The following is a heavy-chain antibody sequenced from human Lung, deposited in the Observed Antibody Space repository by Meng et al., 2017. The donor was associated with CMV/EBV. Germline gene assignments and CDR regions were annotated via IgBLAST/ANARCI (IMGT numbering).Heavy chain of an antibody. V-gene: IGHV3-30-3*01. J-gene: IGHJ6*02. Sequence: SCAASGFTFSSYAMYWVRQAPGKGLEWVSVMSHDGNNKYDADSVKGRFTISRDNSRNTLYLQMNSLRAEDTAVYYCARDSPLLLGGLTRYRYYGMDVWGQGXTVTVSS. CDR3: ARDSPLLLGGLTRYRYYGMDV. D-gene: IGHD3-16*01. CDR1: GFTFSSYA. CDR2: MSHDGNNK.